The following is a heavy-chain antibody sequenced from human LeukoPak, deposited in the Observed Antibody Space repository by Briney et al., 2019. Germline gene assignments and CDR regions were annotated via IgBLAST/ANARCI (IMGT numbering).Heavy chain of an antibody. J-gene: IGHJ5*02. V-gene: IGHV1-69*13. CDR1: GGTFSSYA. CDR2: IIPIFGTA. CDR3: ARDFGYSSSRGGFDP. D-gene: IGHD6-6*01. Sequence: ASVKVSFTASGGTFSSYAISWVRQAPGQGLEWMGGIIPIFGTANYAQKFQGRVTITADESTSTAYMELSSLRSEDTAVYYCARDFGYSSSRGGFDPWGQGTLVTVSS.